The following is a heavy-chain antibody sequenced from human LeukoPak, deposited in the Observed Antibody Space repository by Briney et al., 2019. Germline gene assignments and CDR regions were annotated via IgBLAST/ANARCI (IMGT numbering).Heavy chain of an antibody. CDR2: INTYGTT. CDR1: GGSITNAFYY. J-gene: IGHJ4*02. D-gene: IGHD5-24*01. Sequence: SQTLSLTCSVSGGSITNAFYYWNWICQPAGEGLEWIGRINTYGTTTYNPSLKSRVTILMETSKNQFSLNLTSVTATDTAVYYCARGPTMSGMQILDDWGQGTLVSVSS. V-gene: IGHV4-61*02. CDR3: ARGPTMSGMQILDD.